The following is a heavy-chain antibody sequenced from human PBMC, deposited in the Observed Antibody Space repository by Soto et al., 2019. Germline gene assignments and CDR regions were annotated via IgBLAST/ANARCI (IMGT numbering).Heavy chain of an antibody. J-gene: IGHJ3*02. CDR3: ARVSVVVAATPVSAFDI. CDR1: SGSISSSNW. CDR2: FYHSGST. V-gene: IGHV4-4*02. D-gene: IGHD2-15*01. Sequence: QVQLQESGPGLVKPSGTLSLTCAVSSGSISSSNWWSWVRQPPGKGLEWIGEFYHSGSTNYNPSLKSRVTISGDKSKPQFSVKLSSVTAADTAVYYCARVSVVVAATPVSAFDIWGQGTMVTVSS.